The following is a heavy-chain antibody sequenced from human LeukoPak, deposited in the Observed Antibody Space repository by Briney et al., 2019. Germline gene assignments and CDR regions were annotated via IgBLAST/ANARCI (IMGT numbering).Heavy chain of an antibody. CDR1: GFPFSSYE. D-gene: IGHD4-23*01. J-gene: IGHJ4*02. Sequence: QPRGSLRLPCAASGFPFSSYEMNWVRQAPGKGLEWVSYISSSGSTIYYADSVKGRFTISRDNAKNSLYLQMNSLRAEETAVYYCALVTRDYWGEGTLVTVSS. CDR3: ALVTRDY. V-gene: IGHV3-48*03. CDR2: ISSSGSTI.